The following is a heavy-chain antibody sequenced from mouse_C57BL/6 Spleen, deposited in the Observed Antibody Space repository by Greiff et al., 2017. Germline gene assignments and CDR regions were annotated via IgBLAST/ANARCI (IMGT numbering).Heavy chain of an antibody. CDR2: IHPNSGST. J-gene: IGHJ4*01. V-gene: IGHV1-64*01. Sequence: VQLQQPGAELVQPGASVKLSCKASGYTFTSYWMHWVKQRPGQGLEWIGMIHPNSGSTNYNEKFKSKATLTVDKSSSTAYMQLSSLTSEDSAVYYCARSNDYDYAMDYWGQGTSVTVSS. D-gene: IGHD2-4*01. CDR1: GYTFTSYW. CDR3: ARSNDYDYAMDY.